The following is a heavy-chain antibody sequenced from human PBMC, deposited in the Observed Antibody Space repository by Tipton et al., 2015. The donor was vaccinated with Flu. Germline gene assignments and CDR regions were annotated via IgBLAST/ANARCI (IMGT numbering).Heavy chain of an antibody. CDR1: GGSISSSDYY. CDR3: ASHYYYNSGYYFYWYFDL. D-gene: IGHD3-22*01. CDR2: IYYSGST. J-gene: IGHJ2*01. V-gene: IGHV4-39*01. Sequence: TLSLTCTVSGGSISSSDYYWAWIRQPPGKGLEWIGSIYYSGSTYYNPSLESRLTMSVDTSKNQFSLKLSSVTAADAAVYYCASHYYYNSGYYFYWYFDLWGRGTLVTVSS.